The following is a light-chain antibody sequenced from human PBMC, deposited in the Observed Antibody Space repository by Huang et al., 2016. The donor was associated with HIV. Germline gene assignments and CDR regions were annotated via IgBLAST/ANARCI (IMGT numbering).Light chain of an antibody. J-gene: IGKJ1*01. CDR1: PRVYASFTSKDY. Sequence: DIIMSQSPESLTVSLGGRATRNCRSSPRVYASFTSKDYVAWVQQKPGQPPKLLLFLASSREVGVPDRFSGSGSGTHFTLTIANLQPEDAAIYYCQQYYSLPQTFGQGTRV. CDR3: QQYYSLPQT. CDR2: LAS. V-gene: IGKV4-1*01.